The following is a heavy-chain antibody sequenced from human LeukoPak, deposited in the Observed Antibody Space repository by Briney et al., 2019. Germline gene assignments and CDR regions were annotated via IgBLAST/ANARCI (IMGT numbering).Heavy chain of an antibody. Sequence: PGGSLRLSCAASGFTFSSYGMRWVRQAPGKGLEWVAVISYDGSNKYYADSVKGRFTISRDNSKNTLYLQMNSLRAEDTAVYYCANDRNNYGSGSYYPPGDYYYGMDVWGQGTTVTVSS. D-gene: IGHD3-10*01. CDR1: GFTFSSYG. CDR2: ISYDGSNK. V-gene: IGHV3-30*18. CDR3: ANDRNNYGSGSYYPPGDYYYGMDV. J-gene: IGHJ6*02.